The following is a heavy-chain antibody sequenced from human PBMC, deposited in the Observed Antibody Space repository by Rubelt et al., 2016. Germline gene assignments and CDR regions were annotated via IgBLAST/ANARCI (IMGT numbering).Heavy chain of an antibody. CDR3: ASIGIAARRSAFDI. CDR1: GFTFSSYW. J-gene: IGHJ3*02. CDR2: INSDGSST. V-gene: IGHV3-74*01. Sequence: SGFTFSSYWMHWVRQAPGKGLVWVSRINSDGSSTSYADSVKGRFTISRDNAKNTLYLQMNSLRAEDTAVYYCASIGIAARRSAFDIWGQGTMVTVSS. D-gene: IGHD6-6*01.